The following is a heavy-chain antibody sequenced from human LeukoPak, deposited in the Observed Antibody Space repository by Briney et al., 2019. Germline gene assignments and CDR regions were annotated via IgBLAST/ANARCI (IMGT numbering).Heavy chain of an antibody. J-gene: IGHJ4*02. V-gene: IGHV3-74*01. CDR1: GFTFSSDF. CDR2: VSGDETYT. D-gene: IGHD6-13*01. CDR3: ARDRYSSSWRPYDY. Sequence: PGGSLRLSCVASGFTFSSDFMHWIRQAPGEGLMYVSQVSGDETYTNYADSVKGRFTISRDNAKNSLYLQMNSLRAEDTAVYYCARDRYSSSWRPYDYWGQGTLVTVSS.